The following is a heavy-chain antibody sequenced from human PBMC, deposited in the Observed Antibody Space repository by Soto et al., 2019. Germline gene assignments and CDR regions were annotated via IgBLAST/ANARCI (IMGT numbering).Heavy chain of an antibody. D-gene: IGHD7-27*01. CDR3: ARDQANWGSEVGNCFDP. CDR2: TYYRSQWYN. CDR1: GDSVSSNSAA. J-gene: IGHJ5*02. Sequence: KQSQTLSLTCAISGDSVSSNSAAWNWIRQSPSRGLEWLGRTYYRSQWYNDYAVSVKSRITINPDTSKNQFSLQLNSVTHEDTAVYYCARDQANWGSEVGNCFDPWGQGTLVTVSS. V-gene: IGHV6-1*01.